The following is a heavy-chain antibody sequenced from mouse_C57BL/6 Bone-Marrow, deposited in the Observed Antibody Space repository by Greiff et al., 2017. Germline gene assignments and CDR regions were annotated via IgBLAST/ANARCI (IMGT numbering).Heavy chain of an antibody. CDR1: GYTFTSYW. Sequence: QVQLQQPGAELVRPGSSVKLSCKASGYTFTSYWMDWVKQRPGQGLEWIGNIYPSDSETHYNQKFKDKATLTVDKSSSTAYMQLSSLTSEASAVYYCAKSFGSSPWFAYWGQGTLVTVSA. D-gene: IGHD1-1*01. V-gene: IGHV1-61*01. CDR3: AKSFGSSPWFAY. CDR2: IYPSDSET. J-gene: IGHJ3*01.